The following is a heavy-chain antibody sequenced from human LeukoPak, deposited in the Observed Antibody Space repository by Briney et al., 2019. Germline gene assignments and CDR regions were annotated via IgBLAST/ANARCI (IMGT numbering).Heavy chain of an antibody. V-gene: IGHV4-34*01. CDR3: AREIVVVTAIRHDAFDI. CDR2: INHSGST. CDR1: GGSFSGYY. Sequence: SETLSLTCAVYGGSFSGYYWSWIRQPPGKGLEWIGEINHSGSTNYNPSLKSRVTISVDTSKNQFSLKLSSVTAADTAVYYCAREIVVVTAIRHDAFDIWGQGTMVTVSS. D-gene: IGHD2-21*02. J-gene: IGHJ3*02.